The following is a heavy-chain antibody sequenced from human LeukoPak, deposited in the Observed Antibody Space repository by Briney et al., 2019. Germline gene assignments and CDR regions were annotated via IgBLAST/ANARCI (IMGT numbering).Heavy chain of an antibody. CDR1: GFTFSSYA. J-gene: IGHJ3*02. V-gene: IGHV3-30-3*01. Sequence: RAGGSLRLSCAASGFTFSSYAMHWVRQAPGKGLGWVAVISYDGSNKYYADSVKGRFTISRDNSKNTLYLQMNSLRAEDTAVYYCARGRIAAALMEAFDIWGQGTMVTVSS. CDR3: ARGRIAAALMEAFDI. CDR2: ISYDGSNK. D-gene: IGHD6-13*01.